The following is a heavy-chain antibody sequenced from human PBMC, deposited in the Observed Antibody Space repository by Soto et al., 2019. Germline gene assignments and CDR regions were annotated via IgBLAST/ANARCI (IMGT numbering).Heavy chain of an antibody. Sequence: QVXLQXXXXXXXXXXEXLSXTXTVNGGSLTGYYWSWIRQPPGKGLEWIGEVKDGGSTNYSPSLRGRVSISADTSKNHFSLRLNSVTAADTAVYFCARGQEGIVATHWDQGALVTVSS. CDR3: ARGQEGIVATH. CDR2: VKDGGST. J-gene: IGHJ4*02. V-gene: IGHV4-34*01. D-gene: IGHD5-12*01. CDR1: GGSLTGYY.